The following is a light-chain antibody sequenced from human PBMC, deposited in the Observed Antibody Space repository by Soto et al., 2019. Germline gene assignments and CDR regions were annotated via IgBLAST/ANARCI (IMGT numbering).Light chain of an antibody. CDR3: QSYDSSLSGGV. CDR2: GNS. Sequence: QSVLTQPPSVSGSPGQSITISCTGTSCDVGAGYDVPWYQQLPGTAPKLIIYGNSNRPSGVPDRFSGSKSGNSASLAITGLQAEDEADYYCQSYDSSLSGGVFGGGTKLTVL. CDR1: SCDVGAGYD. V-gene: IGLV1-40*01. J-gene: IGLJ3*02.